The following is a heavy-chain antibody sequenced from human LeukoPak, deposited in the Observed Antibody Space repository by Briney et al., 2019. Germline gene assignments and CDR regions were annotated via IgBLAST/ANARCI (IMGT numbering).Heavy chain of an antibody. J-gene: IGHJ6*02. CDR2: IYYSGSI. CDR3: ASRAYTGDYYYYGMDV. CDR1: GGSISSSSYY. Sequence: PSETLSLTCTVSGGSISSSSYYWGWIRQPPGKGLEWIGSIYYSGSIYYNPSLKSRVTISVDTSKNQFSLKLSSVTAADTAVYYCASRAYTGDYYYYGMDVWGQGTTVTVSS. D-gene: IGHD7-27*01. V-gene: IGHV4-39*01.